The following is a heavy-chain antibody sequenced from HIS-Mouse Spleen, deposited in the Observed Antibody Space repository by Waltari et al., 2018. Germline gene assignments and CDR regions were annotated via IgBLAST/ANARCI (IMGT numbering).Heavy chain of an antibody. J-gene: IGHJ1*01. D-gene: IGHD6-13*01. CDR3: ARGSIAAAVDAEYFQH. V-gene: IGHV4-34*01. CDR1: GGSFSGYY. CDR2: INHSGST. Sequence: QVQLQQWGAGLLKPSETLSLTCAVDGGSFSGYYWSWIRQPPGKGLEGFGEINHSGSTNYNPSLKSRVTISVDTSKNQFSLKLSSVTAADTAVYYCARGSIAAAVDAEYFQHWGQGTLVTVSS.